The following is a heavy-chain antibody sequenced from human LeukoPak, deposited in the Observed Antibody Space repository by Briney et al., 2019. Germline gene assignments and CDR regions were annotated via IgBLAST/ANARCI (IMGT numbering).Heavy chain of an antibody. CDR3: AKGPLRGTAAAIDY. J-gene: IGHJ4*02. V-gene: IGHV3-30*18. CDR1: GFTFNNYG. Sequence: GKSLRLSCAASGFTFNNYGMHWVRQAPGKGLEWVAVISYDGRNKHYPDSVKGRFAISRDISTDTLWLQMDSLRTEDTAVYYCAKGPLRGTAAAIDYWGQGTLVTVSS. D-gene: IGHD2-2*01. CDR2: ISYDGRNK.